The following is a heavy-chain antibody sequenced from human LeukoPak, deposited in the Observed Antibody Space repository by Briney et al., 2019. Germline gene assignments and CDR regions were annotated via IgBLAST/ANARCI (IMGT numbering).Heavy chain of an antibody. D-gene: IGHD3-3*01. V-gene: IGHV3-74*01. CDR3: ARLDSIFGVAQDAFDI. J-gene: IGHJ3*02. CDR1: GFTFSSYW. Sequence: PGGSLRLSCAASGFTFSSYWMHWVRQAPGKGLVWVSRINTDGSSTSYADSVKGRFTISRDNAKNTLYLQMNSLRAEDTAVYYCARLDSIFGVAQDAFDIWGQGTMVTVSS. CDR2: INTDGSST.